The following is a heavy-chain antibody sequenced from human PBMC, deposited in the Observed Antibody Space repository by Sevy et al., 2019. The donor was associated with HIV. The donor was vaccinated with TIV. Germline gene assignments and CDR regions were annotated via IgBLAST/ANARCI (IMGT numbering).Heavy chain of an antibody. CDR2: IGSAGDT. CDR1: GFTFSSYD. CDR3: ERGGGLAARVLEYAFDI. D-gene: IGHD6-6*01. J-gene: IGHJ3*02. Sequence: GGSLRLSCAASGFTFSSYDMHWVRQATGKGLEWVSAIGSAGDTYYPGSVKGRFTISRENAKNSLYLQMNSLRAGDTAVYYCERGGGLAARVLEYAFDIWGQGTMVTVSS. V-gene: IGHV3-13*01.